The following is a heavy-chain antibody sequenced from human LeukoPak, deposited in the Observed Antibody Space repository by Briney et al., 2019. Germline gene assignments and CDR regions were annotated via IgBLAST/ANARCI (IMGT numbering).Heavy chain of an antibody. J-gene: IGHJ4*02. CDR3: ARVPPAALYSSSSEVVY. V-gene: IGHV3-9*01. CDR1: GFTFDDYA. CDR2: ISWNSGSI. D-gene: IGHD6-6*01. Sequence: GGSLRLSCAASGFTFDDYAMHWVRQAPGKGLEWVSGISWNSGSIGYADSVKGRFTISRDNAKNTLYLQMNSLRAEDTAVYYCARVPPAALYSSSSEVVYWGQGTLVTVSS.